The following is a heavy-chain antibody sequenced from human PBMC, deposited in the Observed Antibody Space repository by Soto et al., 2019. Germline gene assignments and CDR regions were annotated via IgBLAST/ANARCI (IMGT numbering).Heavy chain of an antibody. CDR3: ARAGTGYSSSWYYFDY. CDR1: GFTFSSYG. CDR2: IWYDGSNK. V-gene: IGHV3-33*01. J-gene: IGHJ4*02. D-gene: IGHD6-13*01. Sequence: GGSLRLSCAASGFTFSSYGMHWVRQAPGKGLEWVAVIWYDGSNKYYADSVKGRFTISRDNSKNTLYLQMNSLRAEDTAVYYCARAGTGYSSSWYYFDYWGQGTLVTVSS.